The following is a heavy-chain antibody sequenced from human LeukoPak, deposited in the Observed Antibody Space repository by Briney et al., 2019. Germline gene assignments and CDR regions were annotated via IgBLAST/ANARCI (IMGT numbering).Heavy chain of an antibody. V-gene: IGHV3-48*03. D-gene: IGHD1-26*01. J-gene: IGHJ4*02. Sequence: GGSLRLSCAASGFSFSSYEMNWVRQAPGKGLEWVSYISSSGRTIYYANSVKGRFTISRDSAKNSLYLQMNSLRAGDTAVYYCVRREGFFYYFDYWGQGTLVTVSS. CDR3: VRREGFFYYFDY. CDR2: ISSSGRTI. CDR1: GFSFSSYE.